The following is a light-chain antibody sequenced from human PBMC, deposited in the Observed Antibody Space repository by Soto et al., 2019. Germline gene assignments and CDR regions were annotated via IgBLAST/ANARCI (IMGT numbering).Light chain of an antibody. CDR3: HQRQSWPRT. CDR1: QYINTR. J-gene: IGKJ1*01. Sequence: EIVLTQSPATLSSFPGDRVTLSCRASQYINTRLAWYQHRPGQAPRLLIYQTSNRAAGIPARFSASGTGTDFTLPISDVQPEDFAVYYCHQRQSWPRTFGQGTKVDI. CDR2: QTS. V-gene: IGKV3-11*01.